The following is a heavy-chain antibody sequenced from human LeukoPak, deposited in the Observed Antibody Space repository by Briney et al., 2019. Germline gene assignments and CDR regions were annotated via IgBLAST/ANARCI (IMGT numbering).Heavy chain of an antibody. Sequence: ASVKVSCKASGYTFTYYGISWVRQAPGQGLEWTGSISAYNSNTNYAQKLQGRVTVTTDTSTSTAYMELRSLRSDDTAVYYCARDLGSGIAEPFDHWGQGTLVTVSS. CDR3: ARDLGSGIAEPFDH. CDR1: GYTFTYYG. J-gene: IGHJ4*02. CDR2: ISAYNSNT. V-gene: IGHV1-18*01. D-gene: IGHD6-13*01.